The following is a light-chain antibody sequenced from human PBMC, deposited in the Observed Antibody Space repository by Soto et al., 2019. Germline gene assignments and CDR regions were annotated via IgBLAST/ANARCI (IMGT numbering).Light chain of an antibody. Sequence: EIVLTQSPATLSLSPGERATLSCRASQSVSSYLAWYQQKPGQAPRLLIYDASNRATGIPARFSGSGSGTDFTLTLSSREPEDFAVYYCQPRSNWPVFGGGTKVQIK. CDR1: QSVSSY. J-gene: IGKJ4*01. CDR2: DAS. CDR3: QPRSNWPV. V-gene: IGKV3-11*01.